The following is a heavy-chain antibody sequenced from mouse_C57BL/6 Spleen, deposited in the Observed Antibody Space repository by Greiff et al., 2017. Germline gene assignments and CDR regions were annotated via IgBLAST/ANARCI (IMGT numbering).Heavy chain of an antibody. Sequence: QVQLQQPGAELVKPGASVKLSCKASGYTFTSYWMHWVKQRPGQGLEWIGMIHPNSGSTNYNEKFKSKATLTVDKSSSTAYMQLSSLTSEDSAVYYCARCNWGFYAMDYWGQGTSVTVSS. D-gene: IGHD4-1*01. V-gene: IGHV1-64*01. J-gene: IGHJ4*01. CDR3: ARCNWGFYAMDY. CDR2: IHPNSGST. CDR1: GYTFTSYW.